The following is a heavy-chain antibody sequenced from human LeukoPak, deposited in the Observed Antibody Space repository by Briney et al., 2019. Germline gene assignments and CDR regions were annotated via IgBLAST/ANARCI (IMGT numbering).Heavy chain of an antibody. CDR2: IYYSGGT. J-gene: IGHJ4*02. D-gene: IGHD3-3*01. V-gene: IGHV4-39*01. CDR3: ARANTYYDFWSGYYPYYFDY. CDR1: GESFSSYY. Sequence: SETLSLTCAVYGESFSSYYWGWIRQPPGKGLEWIGSIYYSGGTYYNPSLKSRVTISVDTSKNQFSLKLSSVTAADTAVYYCARANTYYDFWSGYYPYYFDYWGQGTLVTVSS.